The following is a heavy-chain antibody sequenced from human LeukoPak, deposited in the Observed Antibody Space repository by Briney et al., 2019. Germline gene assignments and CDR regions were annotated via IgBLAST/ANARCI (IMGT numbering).Heavy chain of an antibody. CDR3: ARANHLYETYYFDS. J-gene: IGHJ4*02. D-gene: IGHD5/OR15-5a*01. CDR1: GGSISSYY. Sequence: PSETLSLTCTVSGGSISSYYWSWIRQSPGRGLEWIGYIYYSGSTNYNPSLKSRVTISVDTSKNQFSLKLSSVTAADTAVYYCARANHLYETYYFDSWGQGTLVTVSS. CDR2: IYYSGST. V-gene: IGHV4-59*01.